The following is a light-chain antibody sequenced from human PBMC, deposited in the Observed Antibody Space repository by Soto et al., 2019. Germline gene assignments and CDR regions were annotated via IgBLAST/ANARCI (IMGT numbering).Light chain of an antibody. Sequence: DIVLTQSPGTLSLSPGERATLSCRASQTVTSSYLAWYQQKPGQAPRLLIYGASSRAAGIPDRFSGSGSGTDFTLTISRLEPEDFAVYHCQQYGRSPLTFGGGTKVEIK. CDR3: QQYGRSPLT. CDR2: GAS. J-gene: IGKJ4*01. V-gene: IGKV3-20*01. CDR1: QTVTSSY.